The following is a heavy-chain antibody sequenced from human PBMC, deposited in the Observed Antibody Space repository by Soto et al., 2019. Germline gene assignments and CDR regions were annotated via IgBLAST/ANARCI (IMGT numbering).Heavy chain of an antibody. Sequence: PSETLSLTCTVSGGSISSGGYYWSRIRQHPGKGLEWIGYIYYSGSTYYNPSLKSRVTISVDTSKNQFSLKLSSVTAADTAVYYCARNYDFWSGPKHYNWFDPWGQGTQVTVSS. CDR3: ARNYDFWSGPKHYNWFDP. CDR2: IYYSGST. CDR1: GGSISSGGYY. D-gene: IGHD3-3*01. V-gene: IGHV4-31*03. J-gene: IGHJ5*02.